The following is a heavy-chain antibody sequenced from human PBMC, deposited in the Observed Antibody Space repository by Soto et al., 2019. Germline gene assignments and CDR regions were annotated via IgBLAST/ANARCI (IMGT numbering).Heavy chain of an antibody. Sequence: SETLSLTRTVSGCSISSGGYYWSWILQHPGKGLEWIGYIYYSGSTYYNPSLKSRVTISVDTSKNQFSLKLSSVTAADTAVYYCARVRGDYDFWSGYDPCGQGTLVTVAS. CDR2: IYYSGST. CDR3: ARVRGDYDFWSGYDP. J-gene: IGHJ5*02. CDR1: GCSISSGGYY. V-gene: IGHV4-31*03. D-gene: IGHD3-3*01.